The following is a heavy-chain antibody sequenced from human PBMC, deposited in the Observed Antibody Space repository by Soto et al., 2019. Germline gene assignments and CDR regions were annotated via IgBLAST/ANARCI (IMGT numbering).Heavy chain of an antibody. CDR2: IYHSGST. CDR1: GGSIRSGGYS. CDR3: ARDQLEGNWFDP. Sequence: QLQLQESGSGLVRPSQTLSLTCTVSGGSIRSGGYSWNWIRQPPGKGLEWIGYIYHSGSTLYNPSLKRRVTISVDKSKNQFSLKLTSVTAADTAVYYCARDQLEGNWFDPWGQGTLVTVSS. V-gene: IGHV4-30-2*01. D-gene: IGHD1-1*01. J-gene: IGHJ5*02.